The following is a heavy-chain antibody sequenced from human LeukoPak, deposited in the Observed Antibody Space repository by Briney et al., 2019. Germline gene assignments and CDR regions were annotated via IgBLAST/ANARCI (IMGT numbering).Heavy chain of an antibody. D-gene: IGHD2-2*01. V-gene: IGHV4-59*01. Sequence: PSETLSLTCTVAGGSITSNYWSWIRQPPGKGLEWIGYVYNSGSTNYNPSLKSRVTISVDMSKNQFSLKLNSVTAADTAVYYCARGLMGYCSSTTCYAVDYWGQGSLVTVSS. J-gene: IGHJ4*02. CDR1: GGSITSNY. CDR2: VYNSGST. CDR3: ARGLMGYCSSTTCYAVDY.